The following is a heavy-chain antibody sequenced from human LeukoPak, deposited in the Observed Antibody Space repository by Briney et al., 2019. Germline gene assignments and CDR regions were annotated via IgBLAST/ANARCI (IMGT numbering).Heavy chain of an antibody. D-gene: IGHD3-10*01. J-gene: IGHJ5*02. CDR1: GFTFSSYA. Sequence: PGGSLRLSCAASGFTFSSYAMSWVRQAPGKGLEWVSAISGSGGSTYYADSVKGRFTISRDNSKNTLYLQMNSLRAEDTAVYYCARDPFASYWFDPWGQGTLVTVSS. CDR2: ISGSGGST. CDR3: ARDPFASYWFDP. V-gene: IGHV3-23*01.